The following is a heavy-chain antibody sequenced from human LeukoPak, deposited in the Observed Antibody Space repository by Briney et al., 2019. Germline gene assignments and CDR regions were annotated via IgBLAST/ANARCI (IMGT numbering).Heavy chain of an antibody. J-gene: IGHJ4*02. CDR1: GFTFSSYG. CDR3: ARGSYCSGGRCFFEY. V-gene: IGHV3-33*01. CDR2: IWYDGSNK. Sequence: PGGSLRLSCAASGFTFSSYGMHWVRQAPGKGLEWVAVIWYDGSNKYYADSVKGRFTISRDNSKNTLYLQMNSLRAEDTAVYYCARGSYCSGGRCFFEYWGQGTLVTVSS. D-gene: IGHD2-15*01.